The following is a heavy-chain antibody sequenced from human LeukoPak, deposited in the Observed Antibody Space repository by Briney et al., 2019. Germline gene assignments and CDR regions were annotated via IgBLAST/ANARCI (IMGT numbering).Heavy chain of an antibody. V-gene: IGHV4-59*01. D-gene: IGHD1-26*01. CDR2: IYYSGST. CDR3: GALVRGSYIDY. CDR1: GGSISSYY. J-gene: IGHJ4*02. Sequence: SETVSLTCTVSGGSISSYYWSWIRQPPGKGLEWIGYIYYSGSTNYNPSLKSRVTISVDTSKNQFSLKLSSVTAADTAVYYCGALVRGSYIDYWGQGTLVTVSS.